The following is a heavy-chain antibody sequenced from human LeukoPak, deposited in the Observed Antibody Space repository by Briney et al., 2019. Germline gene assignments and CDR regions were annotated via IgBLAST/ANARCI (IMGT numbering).Heavy chain of an antibody. V-gene: IGHV3-11*04. CDR3: ARYPSPKRYYYMDV. CDR2: ISSSGSTI. J-gene: IGHJ6*03. D-gene: IGHD2-2*01. Sequence: GGSLRLSCADSGFTFSDYYMSWIRQAPGKGLEWVSYISSSGSTIYYADSVKGRFTISRDNAKNSLYLQMNSLRAEDTAVYYCARYPSPKRYYYMDVWGEGTTVTVSS. CDR1: GFTFSDYY.